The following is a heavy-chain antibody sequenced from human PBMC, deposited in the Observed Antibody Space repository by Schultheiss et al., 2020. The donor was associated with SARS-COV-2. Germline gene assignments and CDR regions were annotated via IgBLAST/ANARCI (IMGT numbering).Heavy chain of an antibody. CDR1: GFTFSSYA. CDR2: ISGSGGST. J-gene: IGHJ3*02. D-gene: IGHD1-26*01. V-gene: IGHV3-23*01. Sequence: GESLKISCAASGFTFSSYAMSWVRQAPGKGLEWVSAISGSGGSTYYADSVKGRFTISRDNSKNTLYLQMNSLRAEDTAVYYCAREGGSYGSRAFDIWGQGTMVTVSS. CDR3: AREGGSYGSRAFDI.